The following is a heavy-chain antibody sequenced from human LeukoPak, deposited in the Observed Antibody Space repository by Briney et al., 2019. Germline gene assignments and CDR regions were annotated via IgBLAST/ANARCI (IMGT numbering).Heavy chain of an antibody. V-gene: IGHV3-7*04. CDR2: IKEAGSEK. CDR1: GFTFSNYW. D-gene: IGHD6-13*01. Sequence: PGGSLRLSCAASGFTFSNYWMSWVRQAPGKGLEFMANIKEAGSEKYYVDSVKGRFTISRDNDKNSVHLQMNNLIAEDTAVYYCARGGGMRSWYDFDYWGQGILVTVSS. J-gene: IGHJ4*02. CDR3: ARGGGMRSWYDFDY.